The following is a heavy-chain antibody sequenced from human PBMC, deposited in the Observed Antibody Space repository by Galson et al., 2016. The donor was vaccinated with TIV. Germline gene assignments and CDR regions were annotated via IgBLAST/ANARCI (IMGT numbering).Heavy chain of an antibody. V-gene: IGHV3-7*01. J-gene: IGHJ4*02. D-gene: IGHD6-19*01. CDR1: GFSFGDYW. Sequence: SLRLSCAASGFSFGDYWMHWVRQASGKGLEWVANIKQDGGEIYYVDSVRGRFIISRDNARNSVYLQMNSLRAEDTAVYYCAIEVGGKGSYWGQGTLVTVSS. CDR2: IKQDGGEI. CDR3: AIEVGGKGSY.